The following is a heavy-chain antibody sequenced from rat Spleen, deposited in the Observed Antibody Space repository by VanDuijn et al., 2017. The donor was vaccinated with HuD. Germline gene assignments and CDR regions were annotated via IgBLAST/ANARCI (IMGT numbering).Heavy chain of an antibody. V-gene: IGHV3-3*01. CDR3: ATAEGVQYYLPLAY. Sequence: EVQLQESGPGLVKPSQSLSLTCSVIGYSITSSLRWNWIRKLPGNKLEWMGYINSAGSTVYNPSLKSRISITRDTSKNQFFRQVNSVSTEDTASYYGATAEGVQYYLPLAYWGQGTLVTVSS. D-gene: IGHD1-11*01. CDR1: GYSITSSLR. CDR2: INSAGST. J-gene: IGHJ3*01.